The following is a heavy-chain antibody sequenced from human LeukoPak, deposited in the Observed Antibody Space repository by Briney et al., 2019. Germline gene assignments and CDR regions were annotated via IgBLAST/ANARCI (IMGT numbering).Heavy chain of an antibody. CDR1: GFPFSSYF. V-gene: IGHV3-21*01. CDR3: ARRATTERGHSYGLDY. Sequence: TGGSLRLSCAASGFPFSSYFMNWVRQAPGKGLEWVSSISGGSSYIYDADSVKGRFTISRDNAKNSLYLQMNSLRAEDTAVYYCARRATTERGHSYGLDYWGQGTLVTVSS. D-gene: IGHD5-18*01. CDR2: ISGGSSYI. J-gene: IGHJ4*02.